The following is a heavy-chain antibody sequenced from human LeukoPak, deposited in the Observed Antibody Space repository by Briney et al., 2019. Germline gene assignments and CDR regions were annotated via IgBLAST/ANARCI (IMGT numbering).Heavy chain of an antibody. V-gene: IGHV3-23*01. CDR1: GFTFSSYA. CDR3: ARVGSSLTYYFDY. CDR2: ISGSGGDT. J-gene: IGHJ4*02. Sequence: GGSLRLSCAASGFTFSSYAMSWVRQAPGKGLQWVSAISGSGGDTYYADSVKGRLTISRDNAKNSLYLQMNSLRPEDTAVYYCARVGSSLTYYFDYWGQGTLVTVSS. D-gene: IGHD6-13*01.